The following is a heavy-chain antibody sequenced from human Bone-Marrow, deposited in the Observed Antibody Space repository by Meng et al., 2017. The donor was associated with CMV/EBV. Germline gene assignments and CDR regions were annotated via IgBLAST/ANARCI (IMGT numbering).Heavy chain of an antibody. CDR1: GYTFTGYY. V-gene: IGHV1-2*02. CDR3: ASLPYYGSGSWTYYYYGMDV. D-gene: IGHD3-10*01. CDR2: INPNSGGT. Sequence: ASVKVSCKASGYTFTGYYMHWVRQAPGQGLEWMRWINPNSGGTNYAQKFQGRVTMTRDTSISTAYMELSRLRSDDTAVYYCASLPYYGSGSWTYYYYGMDVWGQGTTVTVSS. J-gene: IGHJ6*02.